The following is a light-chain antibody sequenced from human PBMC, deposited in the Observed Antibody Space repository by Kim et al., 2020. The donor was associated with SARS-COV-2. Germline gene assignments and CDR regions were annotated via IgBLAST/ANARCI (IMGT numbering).Light chain of an antibody. Sequence: IQMTQSPFSLSASVGDRVTITCRTTQSISSHLNWYQQKPGRAPKLLISAASTLQGGVPSRFSGSGSETDFTLTISSLQPEDFATYFCQQNYITPFAFGPGTKVDIK. CDR2: AAS. J-gene: IGKJ3*01. V-gene: IGKV1-39*01. CDR3: QQNYITPFA. CDR1: QSISSH.